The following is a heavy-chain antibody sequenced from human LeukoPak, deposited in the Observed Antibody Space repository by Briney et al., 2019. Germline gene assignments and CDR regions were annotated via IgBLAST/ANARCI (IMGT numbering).Heavy chain of an antibody. D-gene: IGHD2-2*01. CDR1: GGSISSYY. Sequence: KPSETLSLTCTVSGGSISSYYWSWIRQPPGRGLEWIGHIYYSGSTNYNPSLKSRVTISVDTSKNQFSLKLSSVTAADTAVYYCAGVIGVVVPAAISPPINYYYGMDVWGQGTTVTVSS. V-gene: IGHV4-59*01. CDR3: AGVIGVVVPAAISPPINYYYGMDV. CDR2: IYYSGST. J-gene: IGHJ6*02.